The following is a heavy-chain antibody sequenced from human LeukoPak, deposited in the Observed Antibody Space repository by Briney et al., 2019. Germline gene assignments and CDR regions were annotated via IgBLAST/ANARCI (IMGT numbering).Heavy chain of an antibody. J-gene: IGHJ4*02. CDR2: ISWNSGSI. V-gene: IGHV3-9*01. D-gene: IGHD3-9*01. Sequence: GGSLRLSCAASGFTFDDYAMHWVRQAPGKGLEWVSGISWNSGSIGYADSVKGRFTISRDNAKNSLYLQMNSLRAEDTAVYYCASLRYFDWLIVDYWGQGTLVTVSS. CDR1: GFTFDDYA. CDR3: ASLRYFDWLIVDY.